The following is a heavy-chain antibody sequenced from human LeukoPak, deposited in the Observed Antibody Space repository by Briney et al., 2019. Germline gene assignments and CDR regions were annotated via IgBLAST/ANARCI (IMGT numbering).Heavy chain of an antibody. V-gene: IGHV3-7*01. J-gene: IGHJ4*02. CDR3: AREWQGGISASGTRIEGDY. D-gene: IGHD6-13*01. Sequence: GGSLRLSCAVSGFSVSGYWMTWVRQAPGKGLEWVANIKQDGSEKNYVDSVKGRLTISRDNAENSLFLQMNSLRVEDTAVYYCAREWQGGISASGTRIEGDYWGQGTLVAVSP. CDR2: IKQDGSEK. CDR1: GFSVSGYW.